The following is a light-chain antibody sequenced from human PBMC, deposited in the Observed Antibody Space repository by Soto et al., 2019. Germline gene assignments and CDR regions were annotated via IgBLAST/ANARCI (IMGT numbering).Light chain of an antibody. J-gene: IGKJ1*01. CDR1: QSFNSIY. V-gene: IGKV3-20*01. Sequence: IRLTQSPGTLSLSPGERATLSCRASQSFNSIYLAWYQQKPGQAPRLLIYGASSRATGIPDRFSGSGSGTDFTLTISRLEPEDFAVYYCHQYDSWTFGQGTKVDI. CDR3: HQYDSWT. CDR2: GAS.